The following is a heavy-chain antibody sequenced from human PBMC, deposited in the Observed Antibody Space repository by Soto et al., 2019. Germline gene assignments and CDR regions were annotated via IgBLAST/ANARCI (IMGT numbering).Heavy chain of an antibody. Sequence: PSETLSLTCTVSGGSISSYYWSWIRQPPGKGLEWIGYIYYSASTSYSPSLKSRVTISVDTSKNQFSLNLSSVTAADTAVYYCARHLPYCGGDCYSLDYWGQGTLVTVSS. J-gene: IGHJ4*02. CDR3: ARHLPYCGGDCYSLDY. V-gene: IGHV4-59*08. CDR2: IYYSAST. D-gene: IGHD2-21*02. CDR1: GGSISSYY.